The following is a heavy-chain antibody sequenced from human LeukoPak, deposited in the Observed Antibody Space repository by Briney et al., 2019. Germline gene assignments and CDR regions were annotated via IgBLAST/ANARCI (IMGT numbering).Heavy chain of an antibody. D-gene: IGHD2-2*01. V-gene: IGHV3-23*01. Sequence: GGSLRLSCAASGFTFSSYAMSWVRQAPGKGLEWVSAISGSGGSTYYADSVKGRVTISRDNSKNTLYLQMNSLRAEDRAVYYCAKAHSPYCSSTSCYSASYYYYYGMDVWGQGTTVTVSS. CDR2: ISGSGGST. J-gene: IGHJ6*02. CDR1: GFTFSSYA. CDR3: AKAHSPYCSSTSCYSASYYYYYGMDV.